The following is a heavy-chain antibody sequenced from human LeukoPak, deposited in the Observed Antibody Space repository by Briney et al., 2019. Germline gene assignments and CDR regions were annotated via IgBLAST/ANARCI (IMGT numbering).Heavy chain of an antibody. V-gene: IGHV4-34*01. Sequence: SETLSLICAVYGGSFSGYYWSWIRQPPGKGLEWIGEINHSGSTNYNPSLKSRVTISVDTSKNQFSLKLSSVTAADTAVYYCARGAGMGGSYYRSYYYYMDVWGKGTTVTVSS. CDR1: GGSFSGYY. D-gene: IGHD1-26*01. J-gene: IGHJ6*03. CDR2: INHSGST. CDR3: ARGAGMGGSYYRSYYYYMDV.